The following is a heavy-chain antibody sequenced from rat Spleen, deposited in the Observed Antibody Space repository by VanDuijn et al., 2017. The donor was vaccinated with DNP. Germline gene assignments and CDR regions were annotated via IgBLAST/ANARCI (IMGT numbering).Heavy chain of an antibody. CDR2: TSPSGGST. J-gene: IGHJ2*01. CDR3: TTDFERGY. D-gene: IGHD1-11*01. CDR1: GFTFSNYY. Sequence: EVQLVESGGDLVQPGRSLILSCAASGFTFSNYYMAWVRQAPTRGLEWVASTSPSGGSTYYRDSVKGRFTISRDNGKSILHLQMDSLRSEDTATFYCTTDFERGYWGQGVMVTVSS. V-gene: IGHV5-27*01.